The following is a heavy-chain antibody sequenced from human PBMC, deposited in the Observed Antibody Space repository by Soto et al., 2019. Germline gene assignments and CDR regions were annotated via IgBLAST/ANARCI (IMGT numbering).Heavy chain of an antibody. CDR3: SCYARDY. V-gene: IGHV4-34*01. D-gene: IGHD2-15*01. J-gene: IGHJ4*02. Sequence: SETLSLTCAVYGGSFSDFYWSWIRQSPGKGLEWLGEINYSGNTNYNPSLKSRITISVDTSKKELYLKLTSVTAADTAIYYCSCYARDYWGQGTLVTVSS. CDR2: INYSGNT. CDR1: GGSFSDFY.